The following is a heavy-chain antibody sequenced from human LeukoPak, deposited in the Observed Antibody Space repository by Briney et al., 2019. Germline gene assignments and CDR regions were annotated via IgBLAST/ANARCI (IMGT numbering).Heavy chain of an antibody. V-gene: IGHV3-30*03. D-gene: IGHD2-2*02. Sequence: GGSLRLSCAASGFTFSSYGMHWVRQAPGKGLEWVAVISYDGSNKYYADSVKGRFTISRDNSKNTLYLQMNSLRAEDTAVYYCARLLRYCSSTSCYIPYYYYYMDVWGKGTTVTVSS. J-gene: IGHJ6*03. CDR3: ARLLRYCSSTSCYIPYYYYYMDV. CDR2: ISYDGSNK. CDR1: GFTFSSYG.